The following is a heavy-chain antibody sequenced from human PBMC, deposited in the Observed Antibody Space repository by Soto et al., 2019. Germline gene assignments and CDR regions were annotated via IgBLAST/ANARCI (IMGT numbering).Heavy chain of an antibody. CDR3: ASPAYSTSLYGMDV. V-gene: IGHV1-18*01. Sequence: ASGKVSGKASGYSCTSYGISWGRQGPGQGLEWMGWISAYNGNTNYAQKPQGRVTMTTDTSTSTAYMELRSLRSDDTAVYYCASPAYSTSLYGMDVPGQGTTVTVPS. CDR2: ISAYNGNT. D-gene: IGHD6-6*01. CDR1: GYSCTSYG. J-gene: IGHJ6*02.